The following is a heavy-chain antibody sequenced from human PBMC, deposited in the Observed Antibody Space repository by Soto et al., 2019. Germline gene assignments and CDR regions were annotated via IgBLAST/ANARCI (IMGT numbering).Heavy chain of an antibody. Sequence: GESLKISCKGSGYSFTSYWIGCVRQMPGKGLERMGIIYPGDSGTRYSPSFQGQVTISGDKSISTAYLQWSSLKASDTAMYYCARSSSTVVTPWIWEDWVQGTMVTVSS. CDR2: IYPGDSGT. CDR1: GYSFTSYW. CDR3: ARSSSTVVTPWIWED. J-gene: IGHJ4*02. D-gene: IGHD4-17*01. V-gene: IGHV5-51*01.